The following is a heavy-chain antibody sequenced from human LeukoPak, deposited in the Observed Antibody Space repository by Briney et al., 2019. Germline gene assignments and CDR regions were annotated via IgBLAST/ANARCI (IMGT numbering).Heavy chain of an antibody. CDR3: ARGSWELEGY. Sequence: PGGSLRLSCAASGFTFSSYAMHWVRQAPGKGLEWVAVISYDGSNKYYADSVKGRFTISRDNAKNSLYLQMNSLRAEDTAVYYCARGSWELEGYWGQGTLVTVSS. D-gene: IGHD1-26*01. V-gene: IGHV3-30-3*01. CDR1: GFTFSSYA. CDR2: ISYDGSNK. J-gene: IGHJ4*02.